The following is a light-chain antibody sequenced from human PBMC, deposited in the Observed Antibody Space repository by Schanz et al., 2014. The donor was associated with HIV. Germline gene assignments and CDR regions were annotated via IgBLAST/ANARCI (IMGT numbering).Light chain of an antibody. CDR2: WAS. Sequence: DIVMTQSPDSLAVSLGERATINCKSSQSVLYSSNNKNYLAWYQQKPGQPPKLLIYWASTRESGVPDRFSGSGSGTDFTLTISSLQAEDVAVYYCQQYRDPIMTFGQGTKVEIK. CDR3: QQYRDPIMT. V-gene: IGKV4-1*01. CDR1: QSVLYSSNNKNY. J-gene: IGKJ1*01.